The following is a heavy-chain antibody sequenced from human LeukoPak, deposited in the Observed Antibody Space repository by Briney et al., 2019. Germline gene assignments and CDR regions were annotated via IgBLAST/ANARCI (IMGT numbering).Heavy chain of an antibody. CDR1: GFTFSHYW. CDR2: IHDDGSRT. Sequence: GGSLRLSCSASGFTFSHYWMNWVRQAPGKGLVWVSRIHDDGSRTGYADSVKGRFTISRDNAKNTLYLQVDSLRDEDTAVYYCARGYHYDSSGLDYWGQGTLVTVSS. D-gene: IGHD3-22*01. J-gene: IGHJ4*02. V-gene: IGHV3-74*01. CDR3: ARGYHYDSSGLDY.